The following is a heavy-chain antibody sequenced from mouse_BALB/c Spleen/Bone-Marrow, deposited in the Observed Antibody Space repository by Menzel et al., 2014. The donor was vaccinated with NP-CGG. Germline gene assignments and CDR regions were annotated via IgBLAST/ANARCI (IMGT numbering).Heavy chain of an antibody. CDR1: GFNIKDTY. Sequence: DVQLQESGAELVKPGASVNLSCTASGFNIKDTYMHWVKQRPEQGLEWIGWIDPANGNAKYDPNFQDKATITADTSSNTSYLHLSSLTSEDTAVYCCTSGDPLYAMDCWGQGTSVTVSS. J-gene: IGHJ4*01. CDR3: TSGDPLYAMDC. V-gene: IGHV14-3*02. CDR2: IDPANGNA.